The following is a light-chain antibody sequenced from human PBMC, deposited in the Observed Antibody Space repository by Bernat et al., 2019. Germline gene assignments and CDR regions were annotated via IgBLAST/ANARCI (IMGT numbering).Light chain of an antibody. V-gene: IGLV2-14*03. CDR1: SSDVGAYNS. Sequence: QSALTQVASVSGSPGQSITISCTGTSSDVGAYNSVSWYLQHPGEAPKLMIYDVSNRPSGVSNCFSGSKSGNTASLTISGLQIEDEADYFCSSYSTSSTPVVFGGGTRLTVL. CDR3: SSYSTSSTPVV. J-gene: IGLJ2*01. CDR2: DVS.